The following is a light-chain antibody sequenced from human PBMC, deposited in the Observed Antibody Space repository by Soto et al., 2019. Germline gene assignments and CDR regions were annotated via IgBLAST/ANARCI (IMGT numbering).Light chain of an antibody. Sequence: DIQMTQSPSTLSASVGDRVTITCRASQTIHTFLAWYQQKAGKAPKLLIYDASNLETGVPSRFSGSGSGTEFTLTVSALQPDDFATFYCQQLHSFPWTFGQGTKVDI. J-gene: IGKJ1*01. CDR1: QTIHTF. CDR2: DAS. CDR3: QQLHSFPWT. V-gene: IGKV1-5*01.